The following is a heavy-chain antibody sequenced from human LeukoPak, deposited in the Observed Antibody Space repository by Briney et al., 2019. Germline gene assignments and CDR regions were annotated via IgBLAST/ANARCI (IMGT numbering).Heavy chain of an antibody. Sequence: GGSLRLSCAASGFTFSSYAMSWVRQAPGKGLQWVSAISGSGDTIYYADSVKGRFTISRDNSKNTLYLQMSSLRAEDTAVYYCVKDHEAMVRGVIIPDFDYWGQGTLVTVSS. V-gene: IGHV3-23*01. CDR2: ISGSGDTI. D-gene: IGHD3-10*01. J-gene: IGHJ4*02. CDR3: VKDHEAMVRGVIIPDFDY. CDR1: GFTFSSYA.